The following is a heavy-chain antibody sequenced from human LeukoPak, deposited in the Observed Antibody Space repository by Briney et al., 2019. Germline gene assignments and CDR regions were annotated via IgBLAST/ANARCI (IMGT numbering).Heavy chain of an antibody. CDR2: IIPIFGTR. V-gene: IGHV1-69*13. CDR1: GGTFSSYG. D-gene: IGHD6-19*01. CDR3: ARDQAVAGTTDAFDI. J-gene: IGHJ3*02. Sequence: SVKVSCKASGGTFSSYGFSWVRQAPGQGLEWMGGIIPIFGTRKYAQKFQGRVMITADESTSTAYMELGSLRSEDTAVYYCARDQAVAGTTDAFDIWGQGTMMTVSS.